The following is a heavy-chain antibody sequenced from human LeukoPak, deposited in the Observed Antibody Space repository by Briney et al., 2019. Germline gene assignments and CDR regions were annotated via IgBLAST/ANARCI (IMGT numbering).Heavy chain of an antibody. CDR1: GFTFSSYA. V-gene: IGHV3-23*01. Sequence: PGGSLRLSCAASGFTFSSYAMSWVRQAPGKGLEWVSAISGSGGSTYYADSVKGRFTISRDNSKNTLYLQMNSLRAEDTAVYYCAREGKTYSSSWYRFDYWGQGTLVTASS. CDR3: AREGKTYSSSWYRFDY. D-gene: IGHD6-13*01. CDR2: ISGSGGST. J-gene: IGHJ4*02.